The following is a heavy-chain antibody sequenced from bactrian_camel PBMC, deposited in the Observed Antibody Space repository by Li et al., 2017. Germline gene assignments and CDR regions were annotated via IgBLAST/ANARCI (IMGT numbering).Heavy chain of an antibody. D-gene: IGHD2*01. J-gene: IGHJ4*01. CDR2: IFSDGSET. CDR1: GFPFSSTP. V-gene: IGHV3S7*01. Sequence: HVQLVESGGGLVQPGGSLLLSCVAQGFPFSSTPMRWVRQAPGKGREWVSTIFSDGSETSYADSVKGRFTVSRDNAKNTVYLQMNSLKSEDTALYYCTTSNVGSLSRSQATQVTVS.